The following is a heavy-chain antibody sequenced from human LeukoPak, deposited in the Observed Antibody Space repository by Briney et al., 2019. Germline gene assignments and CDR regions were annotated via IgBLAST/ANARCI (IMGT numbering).Heavy chain of an antibody. CDR1: GGSFSGYY. CDR3: ARVKSPGQWFGECYVDY. V-gene: IGHV4-34*01. CDR2: INHSGST. J-gene: IGHJ4*02. Sequence: PSETLSLTCAVYGGSFSGYYWSWIRQPPGKGLEWIGEINHSGSTNYNPSLKSRVTISVDTSKNQFSLKLSSVTAADTAVYYCARVKSPGQWFGECYVDYWGQGTLVTVSS. D-gene: IGHD3-10*01.